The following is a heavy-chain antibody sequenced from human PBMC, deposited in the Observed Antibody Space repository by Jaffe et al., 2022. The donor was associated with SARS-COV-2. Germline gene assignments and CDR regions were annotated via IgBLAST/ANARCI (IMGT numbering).Heavy chain of an antibody. CDR1: GGSISSSSSY. Sequence: QLQLQESGPGLVKPSETLSLTCTVSGGSISSSSSYWGWIRQPPGKGLEWIGSISYSGSTYYNPSLKSRVTISVDTSKKQFSLKLSSVTAADTAVYYCATTPRFYTWFDPWGQGTLVTVFS. D-gene: IGHD3-16*01. CDR3: ATTPRFYTWFDP. J-gene: IGHJ5*02. CDR2: ISYSGST. V-gene: IGHV4-39*01.